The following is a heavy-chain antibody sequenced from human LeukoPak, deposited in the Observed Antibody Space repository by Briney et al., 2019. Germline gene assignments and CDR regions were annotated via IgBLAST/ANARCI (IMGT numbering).Heavy chain of an antibody. CDR1: GVTFSSYS. CDR2: VSISSSSR. D-gene: IGHD7-27*01. V-gene: IGHV3-48*01. CDR3: ALANWGYTIDY. J-gene: IGHJ4*02. Sequence: GGSLRLSCAASGVTFSSYSMNWVRQAPGNGLEWVSYVSISSSSRYYADSVKGRFTISRVNAKNSLYMQMNSLIAAENAVYYCALANWGYTIDYWGEGTLVTASS.